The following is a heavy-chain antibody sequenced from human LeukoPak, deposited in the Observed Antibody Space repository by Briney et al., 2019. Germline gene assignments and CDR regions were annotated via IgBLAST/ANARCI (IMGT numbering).Heavy chain of an antibody. CDR2: IIPIFGTA. Sequence: ASVKVSCKASGGTFSSYAISWVRQAPGQGLEWMGGIIPIFGTANYAQKFQGRVTITADESTSTAYMELSSLRSEDTAVYYCAREWRYCSGGSCRYGMDVWGQGTTATVSS. CDR3: AREWRYCSGGSCRYGMDV. CDR1: GGTFSSYA. D-gene: IGHD2-15*01. J-gene: IGHJ6*02. V-gene: IGHV1-69*13.